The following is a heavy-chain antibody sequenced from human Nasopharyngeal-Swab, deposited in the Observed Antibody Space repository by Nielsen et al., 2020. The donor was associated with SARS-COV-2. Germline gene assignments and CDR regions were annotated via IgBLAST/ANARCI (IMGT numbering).Heavy chain of an antibody. D-gene: IGHD5-12*01. Sequence: LSLTCAASGFTFDDYAMHWVRQAPGKGLEWVSGISWNSGSIGYADSVKGRFTISRDNAKNSLYLQMNSLRAEDTALYYCAALPGYSGYEGIDPWGQGTLVTVSS. CDR1: GFTFDDYA. CDR3: AALPGYSGYEGIDP. V-gene: IGHV3-9*01. CDR2: ISWNSGSI. J-gene: IGHJ5*02.